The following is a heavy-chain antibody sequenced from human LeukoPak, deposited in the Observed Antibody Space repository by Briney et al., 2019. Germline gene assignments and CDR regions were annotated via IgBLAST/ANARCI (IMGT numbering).Heavy chain of an antibody. CDR2: IYYSGST. CDR1: GGSISSHY. J-gene: IGHJ4*02. CDR3: ARQGGEAYYYGSGSYFIIDY. Sequence: SETLSLTCTVSGGSISSHYWSWIRQPPGNGLEWIGYIYYSGSTNYNPSLKSRVTISVDTSKNQFSLKLSSVTAADTAVYYCARQGGEAYYYGSGSYFIIDYWGQGTLVTVSS. D-gene: IGHD3-10*01. V-gene: IGHV4-59*08.